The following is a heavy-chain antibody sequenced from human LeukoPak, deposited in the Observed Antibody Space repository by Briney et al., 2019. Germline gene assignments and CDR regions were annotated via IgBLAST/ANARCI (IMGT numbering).Heavy chain of an antibody. D-gene: IGHD3-3*01. Sequence: GESLKISCKGSGYSFTSYWIGWVRQMPGKGLGWMGIIYPGDSDTRYSPSFQGQVTISADKSISTAYLQWSSLKASDTAMYYCARDNRRMDFWSGYYTGPYDYYGMDVWGQGTTVTVSS. CDR2: IYPGDSDT. CDR3: ARDNRRMDFWSGYYTGPYDYYGMDV. V-gene: IGHV5-51*01. J-gene: IGHJ6*02. CDR1: GYSFTSYW.